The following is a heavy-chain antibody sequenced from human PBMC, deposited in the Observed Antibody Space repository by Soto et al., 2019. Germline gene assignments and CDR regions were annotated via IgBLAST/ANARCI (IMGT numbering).Heavy chain of an antibody. CDR2: IKWDASEK. Sequence: PGGSLRLSCAASGFTFGSYWMSWVRQAPGKGLEWLATIKWDASEKKYVDSVKGRFTMSRDNAKNSLYLQMDSLRAAATAVYYCSRDSGYASGTSVIHYLDYWGHGTLVTVSS. D-gene: IGHD3-10*01. V-gene: IGHV3-7*01. CDR3: SRDSGYASGTSVIHYLDY. J-gene: IGHJ4*01. CDR1: GFTFGSYW.